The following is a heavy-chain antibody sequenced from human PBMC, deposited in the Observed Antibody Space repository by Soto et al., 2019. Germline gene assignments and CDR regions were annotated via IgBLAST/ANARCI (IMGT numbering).Heavy chain of an antibody. D-gene: IGHD3-22*01. J-gene: IGHJ5*02. CDR1: GFTFSSYS. V-gene: IGHV3-21*01. CDR3: ARDSPDSSGYLPS. CDR2: ISSSSSYI. Sequence: GGALRLSCAASGFTFSSYSMNWVRQAPGKGLEWVSSISSSSSYIYYADSVKGRFTISRDNAKNSLYLQMNSLRAEDTAVYYCARDSPDSSGYLPSWGQGTLVTVSS.